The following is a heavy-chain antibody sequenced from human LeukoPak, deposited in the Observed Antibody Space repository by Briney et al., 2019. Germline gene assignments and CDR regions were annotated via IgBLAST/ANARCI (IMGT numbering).Heavy chain of an antibody. Sequence: GGSLRLSCAASGFTFSGSAMHWVRQASGKGLEWVGRIRSKANSYATAYAASVKGRFTISRDDSKNTAYLQMNSLKTEDTAVYYCTRYYDSRGPDYYYGMDVWGLGTTVTVSS. CDR1: GFTFSGSA. CDR3: TRYYDSRGPDYYYGMDV. J-gene: IGHJ6*02. D-gene: IGHD3-22*01. V-gene: IGHV3-73*01. CDR2: IRSKANSYAT.